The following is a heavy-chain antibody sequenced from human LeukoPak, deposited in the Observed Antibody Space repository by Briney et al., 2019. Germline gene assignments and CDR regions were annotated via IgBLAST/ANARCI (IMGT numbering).Heavy chain of an antibody. CDR2: IYYSGST. D-gene: IGHD2-21*01. J-gene: IGHJ3*02. CDR1: GGSISNYY. V-gene: IGHV4-59*06. Sequence: SETLSLTCTVSGGSISNYYWSWIRQHPGKGLEWIGYIYYSGSTYYNPSLKSRVTISVDTSKNQFSLKLSSVTAADTAVYYCAATYDFNAFDIWGQGTMVTVSS. CDR3: AATYDFNAFDI.